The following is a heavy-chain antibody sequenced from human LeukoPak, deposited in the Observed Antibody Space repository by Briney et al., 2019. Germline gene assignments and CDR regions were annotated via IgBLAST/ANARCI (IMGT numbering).Heavy chain of an antibody. J-gene: IGHJ3*02. CDR1: GFTFSSYE. V-gene: IGHV3-48*03. D-gene: IGHD6-19*01. Sequence: PGGSLRLSCAASGFTFSSYEMNWVRQAPGKGLEWVSYISSSGSTIYYADSVKGRFTISRDNSKNTLHLQMNSLRAEDTAVYYCAKTHSGWYTSDAFDIWGQGTMVTVSS. CDR2: ISSSGSTI. CDR3: AKTHSGWYTSDAFDI.